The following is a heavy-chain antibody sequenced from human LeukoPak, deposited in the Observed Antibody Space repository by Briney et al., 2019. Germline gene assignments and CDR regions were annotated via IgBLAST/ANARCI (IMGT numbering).Heavy chain of an antibody. D-gene: IGHD3-3*01. J-gene: IGHJ4*02. CDR1: GYTFTSYG. Sequence: GASVKVSCKASGYTFTSYGISWVRQAPGQGLEWMGWISAYNGNTSYAQKLQGRVTMTTDTSTSTAYMELRSLRSDDTAVYYCARADDFWSGTPSNDYWGQGTLVTVSS. V-gene: IGHV1-18*01. CDR2: ISAYNGNT. CDR3: ARADDFWSGTPSNDY.